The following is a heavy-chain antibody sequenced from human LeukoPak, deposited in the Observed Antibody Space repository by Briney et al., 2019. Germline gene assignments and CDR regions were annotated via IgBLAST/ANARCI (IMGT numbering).Heavy chain of an antibody. Sequence: SETLSLTCTVSGGSISSYYWSWIRQPAGKGLEWIGRIYTSGSTNYNPSLKRRVTMSVDTSKNQFPLKLTSVTAADTAVYYCASEYYDFWSGYLDYWGQGTLVTVSS. V-gene: IGHV4-4*07. D-gene: IGHD3-3*01. CDR1: GGSISSYY. CDR2: IYTSGST. J-gene: IGHJ4*02. CDR3: ASEYYDFWSGYLDY.